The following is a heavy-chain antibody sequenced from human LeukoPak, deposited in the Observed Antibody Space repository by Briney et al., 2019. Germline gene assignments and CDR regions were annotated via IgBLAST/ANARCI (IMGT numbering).Heavy chain of an antibody. V-gene: IGHV4-39*01. CDR2: IYYSGSP. J-gene: IGHJ4*02. Sequence: SETLSLTCTVSGGSISSSSYYWCWIRQPPGKGLEWIGSIYYSGSPYYNPSLKSRGTISVDTSKNQFSLKLSSVTAADTAVYYCASRRIVGATIDYWGQGTLVTVSS. CDR1: GGSISSSSYY. CDR3: ASRRIVGATIDY. D-gene: IGHD1-26*01.